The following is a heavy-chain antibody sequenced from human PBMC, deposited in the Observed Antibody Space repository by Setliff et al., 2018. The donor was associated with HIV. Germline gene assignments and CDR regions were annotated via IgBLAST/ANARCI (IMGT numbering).Heavy chain of an antibody. CDR2: ITGSGDST. J-gene: IGHJ4*02. CDR3: ARTNNNYYYDTSDYFAGYYFDS. D-gene: IGHD3-22*01. CDR1: GFTFSNYA. Sequence: PGGSLRLSCAASGFTFSNYAMSWVRQAPGKGLEWVSSITGSGDSTYYADSVKGRFTISRDNSKNTLYLQMNSLRAEDTAVYYCARTNNNYYYDTSDYFAGYYFDSWGQGTLVTVSS. V-gene: IGHV3-23*01.